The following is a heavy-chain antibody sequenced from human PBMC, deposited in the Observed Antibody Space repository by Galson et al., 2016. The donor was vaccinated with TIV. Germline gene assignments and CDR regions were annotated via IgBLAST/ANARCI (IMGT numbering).Heavy chain of an antibody. J-gene: IGHJ6*02. CDR3: ARQYYFYSYGMDV. CDR1: GFTFSNYW. CDR2: IKQTGSEK. V-gene: IGHV3-7*01. Sequence: SLRLSCAASGFTFSNYWMSWVRQAPGKGLEWVANIKQTGSEKYYVDSVKGRFTISRDNAKNSMYRQMNSLGAEDTAVYYCARQYYFYSYGMDVWGQGTAVTVSS.